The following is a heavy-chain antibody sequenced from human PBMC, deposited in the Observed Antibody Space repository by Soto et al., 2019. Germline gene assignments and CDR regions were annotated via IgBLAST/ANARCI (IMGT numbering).Heavy chain of an antibody. Sequence: QSGGSLRLSCAASGFTFSSYEVNWVRQAPGKGLEWVSYISSSGSTIYYADSVKGRFTISRDNAKNSLYLQMNSLRAEDTAVYYCARASPYYYDSSAFDYWGQGTLVTVSS. D-gene: IGHD3-22*01. CDR1: GFTFSSYE. J-gene: IGHJ4*02. CDR3: ARASPYYYDSSAFDY. CDR2: ISSSGSTI. V-gene: IGHV3-48*03.